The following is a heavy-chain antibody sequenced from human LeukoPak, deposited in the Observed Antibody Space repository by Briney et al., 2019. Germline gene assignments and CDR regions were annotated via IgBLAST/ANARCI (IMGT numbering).Heavy chain of an antibody. J-gene: IGHJ4*02. CDR1: GFTFSGSA. Sequence: GGSLRLSCAASGFTFSGSAMHWVRQASRKGLEWVGRIRSKANSYATAYAASVKGRFTISRDDSKNTAYLQMNSLKTEDTAVYYCTRQEWFGELSSYWGQGTLVTVSS. D-gene: IGHD3-10*01. CDR2: IRSKANSYAT. CDR3: TRQEWFGELSSY. V-gene: IGHV3-73*01.